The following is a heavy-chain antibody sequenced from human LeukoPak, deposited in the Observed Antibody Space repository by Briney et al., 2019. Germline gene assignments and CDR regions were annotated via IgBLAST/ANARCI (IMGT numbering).Heavy chain of an antibody. D-gene: IGHD2-15*01. CDR3: ARGSGILSRTSPLDY. CDR1: GGTFSSYA. Sequence: SVTVSCKASGGTFSSYAISWVRRAPGQGLEWMGGIIPIFGTANYAQKFQGRVTIITDESTSTAYMELSSLRSEDTAVYYCARGSGILSRTSPLDYWGQGTLVTVSS. CDR2: IIPIFGTA. V-gene: IGHV1-69*05. J-gene: IGHJ4*02.